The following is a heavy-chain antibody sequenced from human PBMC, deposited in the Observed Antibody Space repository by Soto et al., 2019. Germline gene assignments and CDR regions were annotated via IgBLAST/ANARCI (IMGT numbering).Heavy chain of an antibody. CDR2: IIPIFGTA. J-gene: IGHJ4*02. CDR3: ARTELSLIYFDY. Sequence: GASVKVSCQASGGTFSSYAISWVRQAPGQGLEWMGGIIPIFGTANYAQEFQGRVTITADESTSTAYMELSSLRSEDTAVYYCARTELSLIYFDYWGQGTLVTVSS. V-gene: IGHV1-69*13. D-gene: IGHD3-16*02. CDR1: GGTFSSYA.